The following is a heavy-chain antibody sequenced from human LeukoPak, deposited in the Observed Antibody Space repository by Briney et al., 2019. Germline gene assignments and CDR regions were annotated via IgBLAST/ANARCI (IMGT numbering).Heavy chain of an antibody. V-gene: IGHV3-23*01. CDR3: AKGRNEDGDAALNY. J-gene: IGHJ4*02. CDR2: ISGSGGNT. D-gene: IGHD4-17*01. Sequence: GGSLRLSCAASGFTFSSYAMNWVRQAPGKGLEWASSISGSGGNTFYADSVKGRFTISRDNSKNTLYLQMNSLRAEDAAAYHCAKGRNEDGDAALNYWGQGTLVTVSS. CDR1: GFTFSSYA.